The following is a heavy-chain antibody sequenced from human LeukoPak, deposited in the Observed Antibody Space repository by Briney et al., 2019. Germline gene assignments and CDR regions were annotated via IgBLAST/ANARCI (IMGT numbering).Heavy chain of an antibody. CDR3: AICGIAAGGYYFDY. J-gene: IGHJ4*02. Sequence: SETLSLTCTVSGGSISSGSYYWSWIRQPAGKGLEWIGRIYTSGSTNYNPSLKSRVAISVDTSKNQFSLKLSSVTAADTAVYYCAICGIAAGGYYFDYWGQGTLVTDSS. V-gene: IGHV4-61*02. D-gene: IGHD6-13*01. CDR1: GGSISSGSYY. CDR2: IYTSGST.